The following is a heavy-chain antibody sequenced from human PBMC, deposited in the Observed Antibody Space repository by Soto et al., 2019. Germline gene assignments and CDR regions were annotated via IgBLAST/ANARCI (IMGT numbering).Heavy chain of an antibody. CDR2: MNSNSGST. J-gene: IGHJ5*02. D-gene: IGHD2-2*01. CDR1: GCSFASYD. V-gene: IGHV1-8*01. CDR3: ATSAVLERIIVVVPAAIREVRFDP. Sequence: AAVKVSCKASGCSFASYDVNWVRQATGQGLAWVGGMNSNSGSTGYGQKVQGTVTMTRNTSISTASMELSSLRSESTAVYFCATSAVLERIIVVVPAAIREVRFDPWGQGTLVTVAS.